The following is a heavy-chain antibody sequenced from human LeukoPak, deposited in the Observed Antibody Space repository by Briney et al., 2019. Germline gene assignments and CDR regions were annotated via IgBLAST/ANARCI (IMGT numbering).Heavy chain of an antibody. J-gene: IGHJ4*02. D-gene: IGHD3-9*01. CDR1: GYTFISYY. CDR2: INPSGGTT. Sequence: ASVKVSCKASGYTFISYYMNWVRQAPGQGLEWMGVINPSGGTTTYAQKFQGRVTMTRDTSTSTVYMELSSLRSEDTAVYHCARGVFAGYIPHVLWGQGTLVTVSS. V-gene: IGHV1-46*01. CDR3: ARGVFAGYIPHVL.